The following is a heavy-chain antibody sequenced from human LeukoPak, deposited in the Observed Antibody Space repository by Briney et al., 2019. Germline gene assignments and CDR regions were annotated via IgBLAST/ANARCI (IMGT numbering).Heavy chain of an antibody. CDR3: VRDDRSYGVDY. CDR2: IKSDGTYR. V-gene: IGHV3-74*01. Sequence: GGSLRLSCAASGFTFSGSAMHWVRQAPGKGLVCVARIKSDGTYRDYGDSVRGRFTISRDNAKDTLYLQMNSLRAEDTAVYYCVRDDRSYGVDYWGQGTPVTVSS. D-gene: IGHD4-17*01. J-gene: IGHJ4*02. CDR1: GFTFSGSA.